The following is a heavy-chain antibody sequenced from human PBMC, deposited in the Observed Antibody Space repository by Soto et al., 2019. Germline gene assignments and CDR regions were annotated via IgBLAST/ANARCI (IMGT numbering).Heavy chain of an antibody. D-gene: IGHD6-13*01. CDR2: IITAFGPA. CDR3: AAGGSWARLDN. Sequence: QVQLVQSGAEVKKPGSSLKVSCTASRGTLNNYAISWLRQAPGQGLEWMGGIITAFGPAIYAQKFQGRVSITADEPTQTAHMGLSSLRSEDTAVYYCAAGGSWARLDNWGQGTLVTVSS. V-gene: IGHV1-69*01. J-gene: IGHJ4*02. CDR1: RGTLNNYA.